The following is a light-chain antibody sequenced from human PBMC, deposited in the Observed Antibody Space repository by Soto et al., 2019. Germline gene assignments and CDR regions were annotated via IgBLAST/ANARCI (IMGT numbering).Light chain of an antibody. V-gene: IGKV3-15*01. J-gene: IGKJ2*01. CDR2: GAS. Sequence: EIVMTQSPGPLSVSPGERATVSCRASQSVSSNLAWYQQKPGQAPRLLLYGASTRATGIPARFSGSGSGTEFTLTISSLQSEDFAVYYCQQYKNWPRTFGQGTKLEI. CDR3: QQYKNWPRT. CDR1: QSVSSN.